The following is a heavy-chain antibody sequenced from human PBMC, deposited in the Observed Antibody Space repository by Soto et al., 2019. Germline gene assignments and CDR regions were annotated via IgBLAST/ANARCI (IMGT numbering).Heavy chain of an antibody. CDR3: SYGASFDY. V-gene: IGHV4-61*01. D-gene: IGHD3-10*01. CDR1: GASLRSGSCY. CDR2: ISHSGRN. J-gene: IGHJ4*02. Sequence: QAQLQESRPGLVKPSETLSLISTVSGASLRSGSCYWSWIRQPPGKGLEWIGYISHSGRNKYEPSLKSRLPMSVDTSQNQFSLQLNSVTAAGTAVYYCSYGASFDYWGQGTLVTVPP.